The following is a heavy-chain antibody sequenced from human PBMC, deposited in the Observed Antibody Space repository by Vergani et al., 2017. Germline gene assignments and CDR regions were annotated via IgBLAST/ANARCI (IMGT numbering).Heavy chain of an antibody. CDR3: ARALKQWLVGEDWFDP. CDR2: INHSGST. D-gene: IGHD6-19*01. V-gene: IGHV4-34*01. CDR1: GGSFSGYY. J-gene: IGHJ5*02. Sequence: QVQLQQWGAGLLKPSETLSLTCAVYGGSFSGYYWSWIRQPPGKGLEWIGEINHSGSTNYNPSLKSRVTISVDTSKNQFSRKLSAVTAAATAVYYCARALKQWLVGEDWFDPWGQGTLVTVSS.